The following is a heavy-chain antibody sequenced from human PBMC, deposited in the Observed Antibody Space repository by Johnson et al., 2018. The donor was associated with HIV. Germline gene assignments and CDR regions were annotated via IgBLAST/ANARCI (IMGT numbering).Heavy chain of an antibody. CDR1: GFTFSDYY. D-gene: IGHD3-16*01. CDR3: ASLGLDLLVKAPLSVVFDAFDV. CDR2: ISSSGSTI. Sequence: QVQLVESGGGLVKPGGSLRLSCAASGFTFSDYYMNWIRQAPGKGLEWVSYISSSGSTIYYADSVKGRFTISRDNSKNTLYLQMNSLRAEDTAVYYCASLGLDLLVKAPLSVVFDAFDVWGQGTMVTVSS. J-gene: IGHJ3*01. V-gene: IGHV3-11*04.